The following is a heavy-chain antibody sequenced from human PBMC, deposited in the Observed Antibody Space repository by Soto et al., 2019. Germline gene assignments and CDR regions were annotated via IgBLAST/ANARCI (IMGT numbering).Heavy chain of an antibody. Sequence: QVQLQESGPGLVKPSETLSLTCTVSGGSFSSYYWSWIRQPPGKGLEWIGYIYYSGSTNYNPSLNSRVTISVDTSNNQFSLKLSSVTAADTAMYYCARVTLPSTLFGVGRDWYFDRWGRGTLVTVSS. CDR1: GGSFSSYY. D-gene: IGHD3-3*01. CDR2: IYYSGST. J-gene: IGHJ2*01. CDR3: ARVTLPSTLFGVGRDWYFDR. V-gene: IGHV4-59*01.